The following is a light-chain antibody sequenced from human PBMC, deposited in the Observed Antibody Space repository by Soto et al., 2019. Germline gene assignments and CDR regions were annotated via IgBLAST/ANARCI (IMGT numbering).Light chain of an antibody. CDR2: DVN. Sequence: QSALTQPRSVSGSPGQSVAISCTGTSSDVGAYNYVSWYQQHPGKAPKVMIYDVNKRPSGVPDRFSGSKSDNTASLTISGLQAEDEADYHCCAYAGSYSLVFGGGTKLTVL. V-gene: IGLV2-11*01. CDR3: CAYAGSYSLV. J-gene: IGLJ2*01. CDR1: SSDVGAYNY.